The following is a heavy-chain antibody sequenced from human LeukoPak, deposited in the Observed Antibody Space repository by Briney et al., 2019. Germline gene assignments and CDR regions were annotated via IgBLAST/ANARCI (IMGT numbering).Heavy chain of an antibody. D-gene: IGHD3-16*02. J-gene: IGHJ3*02. V-gene: IGHV3-48*01. CDR1: GFTFSSYS. Sequence: GGSLRLSCAASGFTFSSYSMNWVRKAPGQGLEWVSYISSSSSTIYYANSVKGRFIISRDNAKNSLYLQMNSLRAEDTAVYYCARYDYVWGSYRIGPKNAFDIWGQGTMVTVSS. CDR2: ISSSSSTI. CDR3: ARYDYVWGSYRIGPKNAFDI.